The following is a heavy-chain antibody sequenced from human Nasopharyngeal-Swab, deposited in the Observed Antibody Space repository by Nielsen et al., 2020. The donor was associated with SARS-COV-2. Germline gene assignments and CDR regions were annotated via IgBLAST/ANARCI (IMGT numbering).Heavy chain of an antibody. J-gene: IGHJ6*02. CDR2: ISWNIGSI. Sequence: SLKISCAASGFTFDDYAMHWVRQAPGKGLEWVSGISWNIGSIGYADSVKGLFTISRDNAKNSLYLQMNSLRAEYTALYYCAKVGSGSDYGMDVWGQGTTVTVSS. CDR1: GFTFDDYA. V-gene: IGHV3-9*01. CDR3: AKVGSGSDYGMDV. D-gene: IGHD3-10*01.